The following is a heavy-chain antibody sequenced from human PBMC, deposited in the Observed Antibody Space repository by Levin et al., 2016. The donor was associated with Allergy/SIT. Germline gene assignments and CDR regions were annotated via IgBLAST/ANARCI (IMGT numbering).Heavy chain of an antibody. Sequence: GESLKISCAASGFTFSSYWMSWVRQAPGKGLEWVANIKQDGSEKYYVDSVKGRFTISRDNAKNSLYLQMNSLRAEDTAVYYCARVERGYSYGYCIYWGQGTLVTVSS. D-gene: IGHD5-18*01. J-gene: IGHJ4*02. CDR1: GFTFSSYW. CDR2: IKQDGSEK. V-gene: IGHV3-7*03. CDR3: ARVERGYSYGYCIY.